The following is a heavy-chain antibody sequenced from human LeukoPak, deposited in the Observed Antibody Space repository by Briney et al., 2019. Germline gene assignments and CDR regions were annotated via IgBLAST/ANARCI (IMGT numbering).Heavy chain of an antibody. CDR2: ISVYNGNT. D-gene: IGHD3-3*01. J-gene: IGHJ6*03. CDR3: ARGSYDFWSGYYTSYYYYYMDV. CDR1: GYTFSIYG. V-gene: IGHV1-18*01. Sequence: ASVKVSCKASGYTFSIYGFSWVRQAPGQGLEWMGWISVYNGNTNYAQKFQGRVTMTTDTSTSTAHMELRSLRSDDTAVYYCARGSYDFWSGYYTSYYYYYMDVWGKGTTVTVSS.